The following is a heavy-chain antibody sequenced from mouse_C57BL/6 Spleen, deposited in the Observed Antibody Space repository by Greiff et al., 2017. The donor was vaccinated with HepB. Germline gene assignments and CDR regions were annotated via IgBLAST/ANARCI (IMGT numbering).Heavy chain of an antibody. J-gene: IGHJ3*01. Sequence: VKLMESGPELVKPGASVKISCKASGYAFSSSWMNWVKQRPGKGLEWIGRIYPGDGDTDYNGKFKGKATLTADKSSSTAYMQLSSLTAEDAAVSFCARGGSSGYVFSWFAYWGQGTLVTVSA. CDR1: GYAFSSSW. V-gene: IGHV1-82*01. CDR3: ARGGSSGYVFSWFAY. CDR2: IYPGDGDT. D-gene: IGHD3-2*02.